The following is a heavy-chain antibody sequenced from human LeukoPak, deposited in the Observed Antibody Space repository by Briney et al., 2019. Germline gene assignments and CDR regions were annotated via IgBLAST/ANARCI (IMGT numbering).Heavy chain of an antibody. CDR1: GFTFSIYT. V-gene: IGHV3-21*01. Sequence: PGGSLRLSCTASGFTFSIYTMTWVRQAPGKGLEWVSSIISSSTYIYYADSVKGRFTISRDNAKNSLYLQMNSPRAEDTAVYYCARDPSYGSGSYWGQGTLVTVSS. CDR2: IISSSTYI. CDR3: ARDPSYGSGSY. J-gene: IGHJ4*02. D-gene: IGHD6-19*01.